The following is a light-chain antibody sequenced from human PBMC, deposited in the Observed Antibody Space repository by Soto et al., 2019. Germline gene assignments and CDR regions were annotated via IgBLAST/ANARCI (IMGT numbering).Light chain of an antibody. V-gene: IGLV2-18*02. J-gene: IGLJ1*01. CDR2: DVS. Sequence: QSVLTQPPSVSGSPGQSVTISCTGTSSDVGSYNRVSWYQQPPGTAPKVIIYDVSNRPSGVPDRFSGSKSGNTASLTISGLQAEAASDYYCSSYTSSSTYVFGTGTKLTVL. CDR3: SSYTSSSTYV. CDR1: SSDVGSYNR.